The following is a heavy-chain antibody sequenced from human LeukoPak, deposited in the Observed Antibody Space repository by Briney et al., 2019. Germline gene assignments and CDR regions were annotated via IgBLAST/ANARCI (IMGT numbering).Heavy chain of an antibody. D-gene: IGHD5-24*01. Sequence: AETLSLTCAVYGGSFSGYYWSWIRQPPGKGLEWIGEINHSGSTNYNPSLKSRVTISVDTSKNQFSLKLSSVTAADTAVYYCARGRREMATIVWCYFDYWGQGTLVTVSS. J-gene: IGHJ4*01. V-gene: IGHV4-34*01. CDR1: GGSFSGYY. CDR2: INHSGST. CDR3: ARGRREMATIVWCYFDY.